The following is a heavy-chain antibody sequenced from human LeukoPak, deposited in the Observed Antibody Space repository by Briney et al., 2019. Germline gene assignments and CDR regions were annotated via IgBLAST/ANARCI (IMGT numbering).Heavy chain of an antibody. CDR2: ISAYNGNT. J-gene: IGHJ4*02. V-gene: IGHV1-18*01. Sequence: GASVKVSCKASGYTFTSYGISWVRQAPGQGLEWMGWISAYNGNTNYAQKLQGRVTMTRNTSISTAYMELSSLRSEDTAVYYCARGRGSGYYFDYWGQGTLVTVSS. CDR1: GYTFTSYG. D-gene: IGHD3-10*01. CDR3: ARGRGSGYYFDY.